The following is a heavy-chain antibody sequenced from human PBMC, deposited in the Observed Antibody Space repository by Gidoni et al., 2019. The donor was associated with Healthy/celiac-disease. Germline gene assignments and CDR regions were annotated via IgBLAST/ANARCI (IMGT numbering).Heavy chain of an antibody. D-gene: IGHD5-12*01. V-gene: IGHV3-21*01. CDR1: GFTFRSYS. CDR2: ISSSSSYL. Sequence: EVQLVESWGGLVQPGGSLSLPCSASGFTFRSYSMTGVRNAPGKGLEWVSSISSSSSYLYEEDAVKGRFTISRDNAKNSCELQRNSRRAEETAVYYWARDSSPGLRSDDYDYYGRDVGGQGTTVTVSS. CDR3: ARDSSPGLRSDDYDYYGRDV. J-gene: IGHJ6*02.